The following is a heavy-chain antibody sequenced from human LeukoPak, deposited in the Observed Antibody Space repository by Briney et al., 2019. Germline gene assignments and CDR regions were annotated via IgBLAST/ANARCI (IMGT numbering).Heavy chain of an antibody. D-gene: IGHD1-26*01. Sequence: GGSLRLSCTVSGFAFSGYAMSWVRQAPGKEPEWVSSIGARGDVTYSADSVKGRFTISRDNSKRTLFLQMNSLRAEDTAVYYCAKVHYTASVPGSFPGRNYFDSWGQGSLVTVSS. V-gene: IGHV3-23*01. CDR2: IGARGDVT. CDR1: GFAFSGYA. J-gene: IGHJ4*02. CDR3: AKVHYTASVPGSFPGRNYFDS.